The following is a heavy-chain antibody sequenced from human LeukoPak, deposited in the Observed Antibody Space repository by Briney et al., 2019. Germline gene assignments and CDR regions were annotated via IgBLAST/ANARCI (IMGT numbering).Heavy chain of an antibody. D-gene: IGHD3-10*01. CDR2: ISSSGTTM. Sequence: GGSLRLSCEASGFTISSYEMSWVRQAPGQGLEWVSYISSSGTTMFYSDSVKGRFTISRDSAKNSLYLQMNSLRVEDMAVYYCAREDYGSGSYPLDYWGQGTLVTVSS. V-gene: IGHV3-48*03. CDR1: GFTISSYE. J-gene: IGHJ4*02. CDR3: AREDYGSGSYPLDY.